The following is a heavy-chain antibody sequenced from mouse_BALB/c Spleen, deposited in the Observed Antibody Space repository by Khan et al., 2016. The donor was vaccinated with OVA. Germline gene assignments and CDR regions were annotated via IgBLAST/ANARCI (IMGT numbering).Heavy chain of an antibody. CDR1: GFTFSSYG. V-gene: IGHV5-6-3*01. Sequence: EVELVESGGGLVQPGGSLKLSCAASGFTFSSYGMSWVRQTPDKRLELVATINTNIGSTYYPDSVKGRFTISRDNAKNTLYLQTSSLKSEDTAMYYCARMGIIYYGNYAYYFDYWGQGTTLTVSS. CDR3: ARMGIIYYGNYAYYFDY. D-gene: IGHD2-1*01. J-gene: IGHJ2*01. CDR2: INTNIGST.